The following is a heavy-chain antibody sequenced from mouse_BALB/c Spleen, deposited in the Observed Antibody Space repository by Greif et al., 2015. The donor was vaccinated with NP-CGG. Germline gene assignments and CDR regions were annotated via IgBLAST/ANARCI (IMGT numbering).Heavy chain of an antibody. J-gene: IGHJ3*01. V-gene: IGHV5-6-2*01. CDR3: ARRDSSGYVAY. D-gene: IGHD3-2*01. CDR1: GFTFSSYY. CDR2: INSNGGST. Sequence: SGGGLVKLGGSLKLSCAAPGFTFSSYYMSRVRQTPEKRLELVAAINSNGGSTYYPDTVKGRFTISRDNAKNTLYLQMSSLKSEDTALYYCARRDSSGYVAYWGQGTLVTVSA.